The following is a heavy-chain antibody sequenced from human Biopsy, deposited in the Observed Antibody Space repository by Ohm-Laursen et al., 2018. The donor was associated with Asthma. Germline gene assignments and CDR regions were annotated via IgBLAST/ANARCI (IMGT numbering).Heavy chain of an antibody. V-gene: IGHV3-53*01. CDR1: GFDVSRDY. D-gene: IGHD3-22*01. J-gene: IGHJ4*02. CDR2: IYSGGTS. Sequence: GSLRLSCTASGFDVSRDYMFWVRQAPGKGLEWVSVIYSGGTSHNADSVRGRFTISRDYSKNTLYLQMHSLRAEDTAVYYCARGDSSNWSHYYFDYWGQGTLVTVSS. CDR3: ARGDSSNWSHYYFDY.